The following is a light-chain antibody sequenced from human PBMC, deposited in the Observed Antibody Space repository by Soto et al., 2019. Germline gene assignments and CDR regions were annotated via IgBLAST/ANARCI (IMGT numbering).Light chain of an antibody. J-gene: IGKJ1*01. CDR2: KAS. V-gene: IGKV1-5*03. CDR3: QQYRSYWT. CDR1: QSIGSW. Sequence: DIQMTQSPSTLSASVGDRVTITCRASQSIGSWLAWYHQKPGKAPKLLIYKASTLESGVPSRFSGSGSGTEFTLTISSLQPEDLATYYCQQYRSYWTFGQGTKVEIK.